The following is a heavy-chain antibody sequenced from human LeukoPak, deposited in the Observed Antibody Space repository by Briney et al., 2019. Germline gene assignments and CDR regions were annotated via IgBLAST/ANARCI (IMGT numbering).Heavy chain of an antibody. V-gene: IGHV3-7*01. J-gene: IGHJ4*02. D-gene: IGHD4-23*01. CDR2: IKQDGSEK. Sequence: GGSLRLSCAASGFTFSSYWRSWVRQAPGKGLEWVANIKQDGSEKYYVDSVKGRFTISRDNAKNSLYLQMNSLRAEDTAVYYCARTVNSASDFWGQGTLVTVSS. CDR3: ARTVNSASDF. CDR1: GFTFSSYW.